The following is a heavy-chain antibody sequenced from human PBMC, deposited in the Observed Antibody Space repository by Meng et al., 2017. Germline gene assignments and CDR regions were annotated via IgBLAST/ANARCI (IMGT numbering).Heavy chain of an antibody. Sequence: GRWGGAGGCVFPPGGSLRLSCAASGFTFSDHYMDWVRQAPGKGLEWVGRTRNKANSYTTEYAASVKGRFTISRDDSKNSLYLQMNSLKTEDTAVYYCARADTKGDWFDPWGQGTLVTVSS. V-gene: IGHV3-72*01. CDR1: GFTFSDHY. D-gene: IGHD2-8*01. CDR2: TRNKANSYTT. J-gene: IGHJ5*02. CDR3: ARADTKGDWFDP.